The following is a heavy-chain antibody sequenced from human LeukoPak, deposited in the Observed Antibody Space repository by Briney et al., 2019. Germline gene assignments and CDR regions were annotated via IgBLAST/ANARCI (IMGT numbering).Heavy chain of an antibody. Sequence: GASVTVSCKPSGYSFTGYYMHWVRQAPGQGLEWMGWINPNSGGTNYAQKFQDWVTMTRDTSISTAYMELSRLRSDDTAVYYCARDLEVRGVLYYFDYWGQGTLVTVSS. D-gene: IGHD3-10*01. CDR3: ARDLEVRGVLYYFDY. V-gene: IGHV1-2*04. CDR1: GYSFTGYY. J-gene: IGHJ4*02. CDR2: INPNSGGT.